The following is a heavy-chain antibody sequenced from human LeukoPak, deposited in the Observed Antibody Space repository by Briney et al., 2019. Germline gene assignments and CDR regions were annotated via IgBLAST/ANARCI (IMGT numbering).Heavy chain of an antibody. V-gene: IGHV4-59*01. J-gene: IGHJ4*02. Sequence: SETLSLTCTVSGGSISSYYWSWIRQPPGKGLEWIGYIYYSGSTNYNPSLKSRVTISVDTSKNQFSLKLSSVTAADTAVYYCAREREWEAFFDYWGQGTLVTVSS. D-gene: IGHD1-26*01. CDR3: AREREWEAFFDY. CDR2: IYYSGST. CDR1: GGSISSYY.